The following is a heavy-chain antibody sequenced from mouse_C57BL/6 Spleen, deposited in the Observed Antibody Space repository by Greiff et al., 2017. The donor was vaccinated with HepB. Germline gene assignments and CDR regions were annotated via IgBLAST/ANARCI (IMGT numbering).Heavy chain of an antibody. J-gene: IGHJ4*01. Sequence: VKLMESGAELVKPGASVKMSCKASGYTFTTYPIEWMKQNHGKSLEWIGNFHPYNDDTKYNEKFKGKATLTVEKSSSTVYLELSRLTSDDSAVYYGARGGLQGAMDYWGQGTSATVSS. CDR1: GYTFTTYP. D-gene: IGHD2-4*01. CDR3: ARGGLQGAMDY. CDR2: FHPYNDDT. V-gene: IGHV1-47*01.